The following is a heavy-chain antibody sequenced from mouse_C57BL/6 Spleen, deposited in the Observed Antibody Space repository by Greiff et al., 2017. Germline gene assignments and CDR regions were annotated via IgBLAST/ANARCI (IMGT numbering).Heavy chain of an antibody. CDR3: ARDPLQHYYGIRLYYFDY. CDR1: GYTFTSYD. V-gene: IGHV1-85*01. J-gene: IGHJ2*01. CDR2: IYPRDGST. Sequence: QVQLKQSGPELVKPGASVKLSCKASGYTFTSYDINWVKQRPGQGLEWIGWIYPRDGSTKYNEKFKGKATLTVDTSSSTAYMELHSLTSEDSAVYFCARDPLQHYYGIRLYYFDYWGQGTTLTVSS. D-gene: IGHD1-1*01.